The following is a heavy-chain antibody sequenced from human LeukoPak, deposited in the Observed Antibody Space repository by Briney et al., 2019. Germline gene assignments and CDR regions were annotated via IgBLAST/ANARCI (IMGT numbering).Heavy chain of an antibody. Sequence: GGSLRLSCAVSGFSVSDKYMSWVRQAPGKGLEWVSVLYTGGNKYYADFVKGRFTISRDNSNNMVFLQMNSLTVEDTALYYCAGGQMFTSGGFDNWGQGTLVTVSS. D-gene: IGHD6-19*01. CDR2: LYTGGNK. CDR1: GFSVSDKY. CDR3: AGGQMFTSGGFDN. J-gene: IGHJ4*02. V-gene: IGHV3-53*01.